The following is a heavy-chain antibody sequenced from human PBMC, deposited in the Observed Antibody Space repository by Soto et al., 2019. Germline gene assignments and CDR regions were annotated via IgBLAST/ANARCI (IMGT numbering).Heavy chain of an antibody. V-gene: IGHV3-33*01. CDR2: IWYDGSNK. CDR3: ARDGPNPDYQLRSAPDY. D-gene: IGHD2-2*01. J-gene: IGHJ4*02. CDR1: GFTFSSYG. Sequence: GGSLRLSCAASGFTFSSYGMHWVRQAPGKGLEWVAVIWYDGSNKYYADSVKGRFTISRDNSKNTLYLQMNSLRAEDTAVYYCARDGPNPDYQLRSAPDYWGQGTLVTVS.